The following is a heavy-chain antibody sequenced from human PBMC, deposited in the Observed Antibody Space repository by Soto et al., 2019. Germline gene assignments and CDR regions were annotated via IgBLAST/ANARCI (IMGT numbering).Heavy chain of an antibody. J-gene: IGHJ4*02. CDR3: SIAKVAVAGICFDY. CDR1: GDSVSSNSAA. V-gene: IGHV6-1*01. Sequence: PSQTLSLTCAISGDSVSSNSAAWNWIRQSPSRGLEWLGRTYYRSKWYNDYAVSVKSRITINPDTSKNQFSLQLNSVTPEDTAVYYFSIAKVAVAGICFDYWGQGTLVTVSS. CDR2: TYYRSKWYN. D-gene: IGHD6-19*01.